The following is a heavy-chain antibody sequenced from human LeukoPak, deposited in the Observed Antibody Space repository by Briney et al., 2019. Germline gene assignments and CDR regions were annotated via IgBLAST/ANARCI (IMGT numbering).Heavy chain of an antibody. Sequence: GRSLRLSCAASGFTFSGSAMHWVRQASGKGLEWVFRIRSKANSYATAYAASVKGRFTISRDDSKNTAYLQMNSLKTEDTAVYYCTRHGYSYGSVSQTDFGYWGQGTLVTVSS. J-gene: IGHJ4*02. V-gene: IGHV3-73*01. D-gene: IGHD5-18*01. CDR1: GFTFSGSA. CDR2: IRSKANSYAT. CDR3: TRHGYSYGSVSQTDFGY.